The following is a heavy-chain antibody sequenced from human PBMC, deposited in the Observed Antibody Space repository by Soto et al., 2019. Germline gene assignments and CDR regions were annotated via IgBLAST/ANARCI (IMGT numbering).Heavy chain of an antibody. J-gene: IGHJ4*02. Sequence: GGSLRLSCAASGFTFSHFAMSWVRQAPGKGLEWVSTISGDGDNTYYVDSVKGRFTISRDNSKNTLYLQMNSLRAEETAIYYCAKTYTSGWYDFDSWGTGTLVTVSS. D-gene: IGHD6-19*01. CDR3: AKTYTSGWYDFDS. CDR1: GFTFSHFA. CDR2: ISGDGDNT. V-gene: IGHV3-23*01.